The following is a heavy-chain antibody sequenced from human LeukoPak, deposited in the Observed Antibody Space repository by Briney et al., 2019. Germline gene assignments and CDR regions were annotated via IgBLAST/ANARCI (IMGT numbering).Heavy chain of an antibody. CDR3: ARDGTQREYDFWSGYYTSSIFDY. J-gene: IGHJ4*02. Sequence: ASVKVSCKASGGTFSSYAISWVRQAPGQGLAWMGGIIPIFGTANYAQKFQGRVTITADKSTSTAYMELSSLRSEDTAVYYCARDGTQREYDFWSGYYTSSIFDYWGQGTLVTVSS. V-gene: IGHV1-69*06. D-gene: IGHD3-3*01. CDR1: GGTFSSYA. CDR2: IIPIFGTA.